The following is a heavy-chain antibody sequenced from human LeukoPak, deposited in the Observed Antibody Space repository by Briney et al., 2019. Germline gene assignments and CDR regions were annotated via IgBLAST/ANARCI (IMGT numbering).Heavy chain of an antibody. J-gene: IGHJ4*02. D-gene: IGHD6-19*01. CDR1: GFTFSNFG. CDR2: IRYDGSNK. Sequence: PGGSLRLSCTTSGFTFSNFGMHWVRQAPGKGLEWVAFIRYDGSNKYYADSVKGRFTISRDNSKNTLYLQMNSLRAEDTAVYYCAKDRRGGLGVSSGWYYFDYWGQGTLVTVSS. CDR3: AKDRRGGLGVSSGWYYFDY. V-gene: IGHV3-30*02.